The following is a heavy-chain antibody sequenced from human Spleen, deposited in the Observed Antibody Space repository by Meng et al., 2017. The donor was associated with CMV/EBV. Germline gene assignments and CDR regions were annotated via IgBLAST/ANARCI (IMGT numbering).Heavy chain of an antibody. Sequence: QVQLEASGPGLWKPSQSLSLTCTVSGDSISSGSYYWSWIRQPAGKGLEWIGLIYTGGTTNYNPSLKSRVTISLDMSKNQFSLVLSSVTAADTAVYYCARGRAGNSYGLFDYWGQGTLVTVSS. CDR1: GDSISSGSYY. CDR2: IYTGGTT. D-gene: IGHD4-23*01. V-gene: IGHV4-61*02. J-gene: IGHJ4*02. CDR3: ARGRAGNSYGLFDY.